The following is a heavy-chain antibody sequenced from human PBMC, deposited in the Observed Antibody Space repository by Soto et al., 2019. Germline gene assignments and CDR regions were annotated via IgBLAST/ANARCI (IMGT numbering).Heavy chain of an antibody. Sequence: QLHLVQSGAEVRKPGASVKVSCQASGYTFTSYYIHWVRQAPGEGLEWMGILNPSDGTTSVAPKFLGRVTMPRDTSTNTVDMELSSLRSEDTAVYYCARDGAYCGGDCFSRFDYWGQGTLVTVSS. CDR1: GYTFTSYY. J-gene: IGHJ4*02. CDR3: ARDGAYCGGDCFSRFDY. D-gene: IGHD2-21*02. V-gene: IGHV1-46*01. CDR2: LNPSDGTT.